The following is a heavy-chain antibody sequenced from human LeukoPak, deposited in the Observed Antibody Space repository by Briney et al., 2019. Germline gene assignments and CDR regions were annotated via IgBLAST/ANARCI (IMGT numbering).Heavy chain of an antibody. V-gene: IGHV4-59*08. CDR1: GGSISSYY. J-gene: IGHJ4*02. CDR2: IYYSGST. Sequence: SETLSLTCTVCGGSISSYYWSWIRQPPGKGLEWIGYIYYSGSTNYNPSLKSRVTISVDTSKNQFSLKLSSVTAADTAVYYCARHTSVAGTGIDYWGQGTLVTVSS. CDR3: ARHTSVAGTGIDY. D-gene: IGHD6-19*01.